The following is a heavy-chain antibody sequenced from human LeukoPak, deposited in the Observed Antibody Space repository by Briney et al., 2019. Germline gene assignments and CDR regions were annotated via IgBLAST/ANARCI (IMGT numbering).Heavy chain of an antibody. D-gene: IGHD3-10*01. Sequence: GGSLRLSCAASGFTVSSNYMSWVRQAPGKGLEWVSVIYSGGSTYYADSVKGRFTISRDNSKSTLYLQMNSLRAEDTAVYYCARAHLITMVREYYFDYWGQGTLVTVSS. CDR1: GFTVSSNY. V-gene: IGHV3-53*01. CDR3: ARAHLITMVREYYFDY. CDR2: IYSGGST. J-gene: IGHJ4*02.